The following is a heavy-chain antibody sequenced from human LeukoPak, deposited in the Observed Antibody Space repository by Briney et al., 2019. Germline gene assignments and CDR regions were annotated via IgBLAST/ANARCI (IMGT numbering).Heavy chain of an antibody. J-gene: IGHJ4*02. Sequence: SVKVSCKASGGTFSSYAISWVRQAPGQGLEWMGGIIPIFGTANYAQKFQGRVTITADESTSTAYMELSSLRSDDTAVYYCARDRIGNYDILTGYPGYDYWGQGTLVTVSS. V-gene: IGHV1-69*13. D-gene: IGHD3-9*01. CDR1: GGTFSSYA. CDR2: IIPIFGTA. CDR3: ARDRIGNYDILTGYPGYDY.